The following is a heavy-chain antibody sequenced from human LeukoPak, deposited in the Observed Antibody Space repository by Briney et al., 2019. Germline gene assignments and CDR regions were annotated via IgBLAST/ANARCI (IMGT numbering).Heavy chain of an antibody. CDR2: INWNGGST. Sequence: GGSLRLSCVASGFTFSSNGMHWVRQAPGKGLEWVSGINWNGGSTGYADSVKGRFTISRDNAKNSLYLQMNSLRAEDTALYYCASGDGPAGYWGQGTLVTVSS. CDR1: GFTFSSNG. V-gene: IGHV3-20*04. J-gene: IGHJ4*02. D-gene: IGHD2-21*01. CDR3: ASGDGPAGY.